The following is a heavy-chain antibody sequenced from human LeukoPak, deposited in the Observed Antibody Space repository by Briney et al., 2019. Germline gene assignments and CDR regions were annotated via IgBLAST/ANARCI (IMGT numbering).Heavy chain of an antibody. V-gene: IGHV3-74*01. D-gene: IGHD1-1*01. Sequence: GGSLRLSCAASGFTFNNYWIHWVRQVPGKGLVWVSRINNDGSSASYVDSVKGRFTISRDNAKNTLFLQMNSLRAEDTAVYYCAGRGTGHDMDVWGQGTTVIVSS. CDR1: GFTFNNYW. CDR2: INNDGSSA. CDR3: AGRGTGHDMDV. J-gene: IGHJ6*02.